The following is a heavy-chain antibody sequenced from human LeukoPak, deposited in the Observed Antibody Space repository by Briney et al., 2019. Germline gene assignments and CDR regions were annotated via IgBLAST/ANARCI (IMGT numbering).Heavy chain of an antibody. CDR1: GYTFTSYD. V-gene: IGHV1-8*03. CDR3: ARVGSSYDYYYYMDV. CDR2: MNPNSSHT. J-gene: IGHJ6*03. Sequence: ASVKVSCKASGYTFTSYDINWVRQATGQGLEWMGWMNPNSSHTGYAQKFQGRVTITRNTAISTAYMELSSLRSEDTAVYYCARVGSSYDYYYYMDVWGKGTTVTISS. D-gene: IGHD6-13*01.